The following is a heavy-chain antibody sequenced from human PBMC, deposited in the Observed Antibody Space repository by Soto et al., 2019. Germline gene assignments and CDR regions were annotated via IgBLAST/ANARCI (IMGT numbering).Heavy chain of an antibody. CDR3: VGGYDAGDY. V-gene: IGHV4-39*01. D-gene: IGHD5-12*01. Sequence: PSETLSLTCTVSGGSISSSSYYWGWIRQPPGKGLEWIGSIYYSGSTYYNPSLKSRVTISVDTSKNQFSLKLSSLTAADTAVYYCVGGYDAGDYWGQGTLVTVSS. CDR1: GGSISSSSYY. J-gene: IGHJ4*02. CDR2: IYYSGST.